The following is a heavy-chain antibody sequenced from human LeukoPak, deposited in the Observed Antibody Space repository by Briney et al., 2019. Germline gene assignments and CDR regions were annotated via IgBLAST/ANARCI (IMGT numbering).Heavy chain of an antibody. CDR3: ARIWNYYDSSGYYYY. D-gene: IGHD3-22*01. J-gene: IGHJ4*02. CDR1: GGTFSSYA. V-gene: IGHV1-69*05. Sequence: SAKVSCKASGGTFSSYAISWVRQAPGQGLEWMGGIIPIFGTSNYAQKFQGRVTMTTDTSTSTAYMELRSLRSDDTAVYYCARIWNYYDSSGYYYYWGQGTLVTVSS. CDR2: IIPIFGTS.